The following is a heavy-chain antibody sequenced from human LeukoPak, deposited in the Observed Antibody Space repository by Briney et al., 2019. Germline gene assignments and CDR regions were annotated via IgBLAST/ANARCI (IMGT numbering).Heavy chain of an antibody. CDR1: GGSFSGYY. D-gene: IGHD3-10*01. CDR3: ARGVGSPESPPDGSGSSPHFDY. V-gene: IGHV4-34*01. J-gene: IGHJ4*02. CDR2: INHSGST. Sequence: SETLSLTCAVYGGSFSGYYWSWIRQPPGKGLEWIGEINHSGSTNYNPSLKSRVTISVDTSKNQFSLKLSSVTAADTAVCYCARGVGSPESPPDGSGSSPHFDYWGQGTLVTVSS.